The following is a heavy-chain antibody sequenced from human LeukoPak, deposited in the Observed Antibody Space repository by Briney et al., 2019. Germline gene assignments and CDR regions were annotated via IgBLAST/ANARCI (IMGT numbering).Heavy chain of an antibody. CDR2: ISGSGGST. V-gene: IGHV3-23*01. Sequence: GGSLRLSCAASGFTFSSYAMSWVRQAPGKGLEWVSAISGSGGSTYYADSVKGRFTISRDNSKNTLYLQMNSLRAKDTAVYYCAKDGDYDSSGPEYFQHWGQGTLVTVSS. D-gene: IGHD3-22*01. CDR1: GFTFSSYA. CDR3: AKDGDYDSSGPEYFQH. J-gene: IGHJ1*01.